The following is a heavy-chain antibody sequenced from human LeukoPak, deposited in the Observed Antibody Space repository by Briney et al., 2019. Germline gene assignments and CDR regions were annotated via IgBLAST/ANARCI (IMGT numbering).Heavy chain of an antibody. CDR3: AKGTSYSSGWPFDY. CDR2: ISYDGSNK. D-gene: IGHD6-19*01. J-gene: IGHJ4*02. Sequence: GGSLRLSCAASGFTFSSYGMHWVHQAPGKGLEWVAVISYDGSNKYYADSVKGRFTISRDNSKNTLYLQMNSLRAEDTAVYYCAKGTSYSSGWPFDYWGQGTLVTVSS. CDR1: GFTFSSYG. V-gene: IGHV3-30*18.